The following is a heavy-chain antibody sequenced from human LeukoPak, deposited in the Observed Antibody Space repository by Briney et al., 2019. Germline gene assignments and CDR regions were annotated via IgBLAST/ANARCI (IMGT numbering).Heavy chain of an antibody. CDR1: GFTFSDYY. CDR2: ISSSGSTI. D-gene: IGHD3-22*01. CDR3: ARAKYYYDSSGLFDY. Sequence: GGSLRLSCAASGFTFSDYYMSWIRQAPGKGLEWVSYISSSGSTIYYADSVKGRFTISRDNAKNSPYLQMNSLRAEDTAVYYCARAKYYYDSSGLFDYWGQGTLVTVSS. V-gene: IGHV3-11*01. J-gene: IGHJ4*02.